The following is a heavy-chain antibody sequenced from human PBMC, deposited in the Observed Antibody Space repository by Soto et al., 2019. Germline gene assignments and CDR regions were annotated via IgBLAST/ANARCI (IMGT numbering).Heavy chain of an antibody. D-gene: IGHD4-17*01. V-gene: IGHV3-7*01. CDR1: GFTLSSYW. Sequence: EVQLVESGGGLVQPGGSLRLSCAASGFTLSSYWMSWVRQATGKGLEWVANIKQDGSEKYYVDSVKGRFTISRDNAKNSLYLQMNSLRAEDTAVYYCARENLPDYGERARDYWGQGTLVTVSS. CDR2: IKQDGSEK. CDR3: ARENLPDYGERARDY. J-gene: IGHJ4*02.